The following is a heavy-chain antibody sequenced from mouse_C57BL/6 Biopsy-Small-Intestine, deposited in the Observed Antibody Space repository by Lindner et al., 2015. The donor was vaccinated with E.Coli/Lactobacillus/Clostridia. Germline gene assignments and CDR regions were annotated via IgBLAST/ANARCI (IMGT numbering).Heavy chain of an antibody. CDR3: ALYGNYWYFDV. D-gene: IGHD2-1*01. Sequence: VQLQESGAELVKPGAAVKLSCTASGFNIKDYYMYWVKQKTEQGLEWIGRIDPEDGGTKYAPKFQGKATITADTSSNTAYLHLSSLTSEDTAVYYCALYGNYWYFDVWGTGTTVTVSS. CDR1: GFNIKDYY. CDR2: IDPEDGGT. J-gene: IGHJ1*03. V-gene: IGHV14-2*01.